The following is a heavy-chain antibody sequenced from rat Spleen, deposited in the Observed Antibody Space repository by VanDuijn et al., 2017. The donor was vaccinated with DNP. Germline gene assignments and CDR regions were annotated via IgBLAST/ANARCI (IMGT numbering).Heavy chain of an antibody. V-gene: IGHV5-46*01. CDR3: TRDLNHGYNYAFDY. CDR2: ISTSGGST. CDR1: GFTFSSFP. D-gene: IGHD1-4*01. Sequence: EVRVEESGGGLVQPGRSMKLSCAASGFTFSSFPMAWVRQAPTKGLEWVATISTSGGSTYYRDSVKGRFTMSRDNERSTLYLQMSSLRSEDTATYYCTRDLNHGYNYAFDYWGQGVMVTVSS. J-gene: IGHJ2*01.